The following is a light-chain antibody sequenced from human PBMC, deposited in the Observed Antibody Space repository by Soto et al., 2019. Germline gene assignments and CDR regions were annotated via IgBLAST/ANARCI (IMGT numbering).Light chain of an antibody. V-gene: IGKV3D-15*01. CDR2: DVS. Sequence: EIVMTQSPATLSVSPGERATLSCWASQSVSSNLAWYQQKPGQAPRLLIYDVSTRATGIPTRFSGSGSGTEFTLTLSSLQSEDFAAYYCQQYNNWPLTFGGGTKVDIK. CDR1: QSVSSN. J-gene: IGKJ4*01. CDR3: QQYNNWPLT.